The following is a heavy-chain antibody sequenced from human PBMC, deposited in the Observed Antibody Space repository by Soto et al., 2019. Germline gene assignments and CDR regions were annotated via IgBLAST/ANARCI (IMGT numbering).Heavy chain of an antibody. CDR1: GFNFSNYW. V-gene: IGHV3-7*05. Sequence: EVQLVESGGDLVPPWGSLRLSCVASGFNFSNYWMTWARQAPGKGLEWVANINQHGNEKFYVDSVEGRFSISRDNAYHSVYLQMNSLRDEDTAIYYCATDILDSWGQGTTVTVSS. J-gene: IGHJ5*01. CDR2: INQHGNEK. CDR3: ATDILDS.